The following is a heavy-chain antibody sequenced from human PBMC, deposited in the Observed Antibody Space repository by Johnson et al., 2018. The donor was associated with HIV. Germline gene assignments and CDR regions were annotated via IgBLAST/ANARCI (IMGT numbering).Heavy chain of an antibody. V-gene: IGHV3-30-3*01. Sequence: QMQLVESGGGVVQPGRYLRLSCAASGFTFSSYAMHWVRQAPGKGLEWVAVISYDGSNKYYADSVKGRFTISRDNSKNTLYLQMNSLRAEDTAVYYCANIAVVYAFDIWGQGTMVTVSS. CDR1: GFTFSSYA. D-gene: IGHD6-19*01. CDR3: ANIAVVYAFDI. CDR2: ISYDGSNK. J-gene: IGHJ3*02.